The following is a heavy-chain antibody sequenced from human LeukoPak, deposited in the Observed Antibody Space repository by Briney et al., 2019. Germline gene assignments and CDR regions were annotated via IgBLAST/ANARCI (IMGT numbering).Heavy chain of an antibody. CDR3: ARGPLRAYYDSSGYKAFDI. Sequence: ASVKVSCKASGYTFTGYYMHWVRQAPGQGLEWMGWINLNSGGTNYAQKFQGRVTMTRDTSISTAYMELSRLRSDDTAVYYCARGPLRAYYDSSGYKAFDIWGQGTMVTVSS. J-gene: IGHJ3*02. V-gene: IGHV1-2*02. D-gene: IGHD3-22*01. CDR1: GYTFTGYY. CDR2: INLNSGGT.